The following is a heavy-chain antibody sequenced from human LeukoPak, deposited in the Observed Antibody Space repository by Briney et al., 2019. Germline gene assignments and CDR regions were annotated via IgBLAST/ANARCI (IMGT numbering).Heavy chain of an antibody. J-gene: IGHJ4*02. D-gene: IGHD6-19*01. Sequence: GGSLRLSCAASGFTFSSYGMHWVRQAPGKGLEWVAVIWYDGNNKYYGDSVKGRFTISRDNSKNTLYLQMNSLRAEDTAVYYCARDRTIAVAEYWGQGTLVTVSS. CDR3: ARDRTIAVAEY. V-gene: IGHV3-33*01. CDR2: IWYDGNNK. CDR1: GFTFSSYG.